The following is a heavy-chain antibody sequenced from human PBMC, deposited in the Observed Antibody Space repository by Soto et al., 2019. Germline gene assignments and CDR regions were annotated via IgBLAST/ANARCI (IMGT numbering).Heavy chain of an antibody. CDR1: GFPFSNAW. CDR3: TTDSYITTTTVRFDY. CDR2: VKSKNDGGTT. J-gene: IGHJ4*01. D-gene: IGHD3-22*01. Sequence: AGGSLRLSCAASGFPFSNAWISWVRQPTGRGLEGVGRVKSKNDGGTTDFAAAVKGRFAISRDDSKNMVYLEMNSLQTEDTALYYFTTDSYITTTTVRFDYWGHGTLVTVSS. V-gene: IGHV3-15*07.